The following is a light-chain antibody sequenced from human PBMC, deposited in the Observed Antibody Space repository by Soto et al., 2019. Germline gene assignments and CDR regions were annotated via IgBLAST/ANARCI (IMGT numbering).Light chain of an antibody. CDR2: DVS. CDR3: SSYTSTSIV. CDR1: SSDVGGYNY. V-gene: IGLV2-14*01. Sequence: QSALTQPASVSGSPGQSITISCTGTSSDVGGYNYVSWYQRHPGKAPKLMIYDVSNRPSGVSNRFSGSKSGNTASLTISGLQAEDEADYHCSSYTSTSIVFGTGTMLTVL. J-gene: IGLJ1*01.